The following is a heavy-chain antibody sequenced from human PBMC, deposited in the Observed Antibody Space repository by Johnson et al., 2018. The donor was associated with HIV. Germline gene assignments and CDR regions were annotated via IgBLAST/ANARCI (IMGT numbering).Heavy chain of an antibody. CDR2: ISSDGGST. J-gene: IGHJ3*02. D-gene: IGHD1-26*01. CDR1: GFTFSSYA. Sequence: VQLVESGGGLVQPGGSLRLSCAASGFTFSSYAMHWVRQAPGKGREYVSAISSDGGSTYYANSVKGTFTISRDNSKNTLYLQMGSLRAEDMAVYYCARPTLSFQWELQGGIDAFDIWGQGTMVTVSS. CDR3: ARPTLSFQWELQGGIDAFDI. V-gene: IGHV3-64*01.